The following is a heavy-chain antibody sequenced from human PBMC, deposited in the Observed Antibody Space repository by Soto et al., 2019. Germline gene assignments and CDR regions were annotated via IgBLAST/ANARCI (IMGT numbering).Heavy chain of an antibody. D-gene: IGHD4-17*01. CDR1: GFTFSRHG. V-gene: IGHV3-33*01. Sequence: QVQLVESGGGVVQPGTSLRLSCAASGFTFSRHGMHWVRQTPGKGLEWLAVILNDASGHWYADSVKGRFTISRDNFENTLYLQMNGLKLEETDMYYCARDDDYPDNGFDYCGQGTLVTVSS. J-gene: IGHJ4*02. CDR3: ARDDDYPDNGFDY. CDR2: ILNDASGH.